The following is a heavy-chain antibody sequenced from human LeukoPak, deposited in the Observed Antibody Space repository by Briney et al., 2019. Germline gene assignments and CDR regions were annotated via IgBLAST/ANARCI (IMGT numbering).Heavy chain of an antibody. Sequence: GGSLRLSCTASGFTFGDYAMSWVRQAPGKGREWVGFIRSKAYGGTTEYAASVKGRFTISRDASKSIAYLQMNSLKTEDTAVYYCTRADVDSSSWYRGGVIDYWGQGTLVTVSS. J-gene: IGHJ4*02. D-gene: IGHD6-13*01. CDR1: GFTFGDYA. CDR2: IRSKAYGGTT. V-gene: IGHV3-49*04. CDR3: TRADVDSSSWYRGGVIDY.